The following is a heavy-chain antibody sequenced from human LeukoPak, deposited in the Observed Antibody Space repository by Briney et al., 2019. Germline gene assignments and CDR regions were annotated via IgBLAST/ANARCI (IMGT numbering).Heavy chain of an antibody. CDR1: GFTFSSYW. Sequence: PGGSLRLSCAASGFTFSSYWMSWVRQAPLKGLEWVANMDQDGNQKYYVDSVKGRITISRDNAENSLYLQMNSLRAEDTAVYYCASDRIASDDFWGQGTLVTVSS. J-gene: IGHJ4*02. CDR2: MDQDGNQK. D-gene: IGHD6-13*01. V-gene: IGHV3-7*01. CDR3: ASDRIASDDF.